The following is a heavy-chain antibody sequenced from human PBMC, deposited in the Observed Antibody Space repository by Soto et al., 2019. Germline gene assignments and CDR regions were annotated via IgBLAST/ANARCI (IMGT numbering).Heavy chain of an antibody. CDR3: ARERTGGDY. CDR2: IYYSGST. D-gene: IGHD7-27*01. Sequence: SETLSLTCTVSGGSISSYYWSWIRQPPGKGLEWIGYIYYSGSTKYNLTLKSRVTISVDTSKNQFSLKLSSVAAADTAVYYCARERTGGDYWGQGTLVTVSS. CDR1: GGSISSYY. V-gene: IGHV4-59*01. J-gene: IGHJ4*02.